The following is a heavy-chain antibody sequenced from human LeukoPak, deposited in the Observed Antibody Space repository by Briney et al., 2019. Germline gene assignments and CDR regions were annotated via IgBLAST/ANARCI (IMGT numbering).Heavy chain of an antibody. CDR3: ARTDVRGVRSNYYYMDV. D-gene: IGHD3-10*01. CDR1: GGSISSGGYH. V-gene: IGHV4-31*03. CDR2: IYYSADT. J-gene: IGHJ6*03. Sequence: SETLSLTCTVSGGSISSGGYHWSWIRQNPGMGLEWIGYIYYSADTYYNPSLKSRVTISVDTSKNQFSLKLISVTAAATAVYYCARTDVRGVRSNYYYMDVWGKGTTVTVSS.